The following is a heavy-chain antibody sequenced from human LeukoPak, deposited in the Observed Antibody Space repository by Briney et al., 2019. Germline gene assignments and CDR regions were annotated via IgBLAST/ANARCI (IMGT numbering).Heavy chain of an antibody. V-gene: IGHV3-23*01. CDR2: VSPAYGRT. CDR3: ARDRGFYCSGGSCYSTYNWFDP. J-gene: IGHJ5*02. CDR1: GFSFNNYA. Sequence: GGSLRLSCSASGFSFNNYAMSWIRQAPGKGLTWVSLVSPAYGRTYYADSVKGRFTISRDNSNNMLSLYMSSLRADDTAVYYCARDRGFYCSGGSCYSTYNWFDPWGQGTLVTVSS. D-gene: IGHD2-15*01.